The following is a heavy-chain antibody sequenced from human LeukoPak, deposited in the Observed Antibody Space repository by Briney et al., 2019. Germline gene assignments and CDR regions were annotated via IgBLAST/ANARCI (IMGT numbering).Heavy chain of an antibody. J-gene: IGHJ6*03. D-gene: IGHD2-2*01. CDR2: IWYGGSNK. Sequence: GGSLRLSCAASGFTFSSYGMHWVRQAPGKGLEWVAVIWYGGSNKYYADSVKGRFTISRDNSKNTLYLQMNSLRAEDTAVYYCAKGGYHCSSTSCYADYYYMDVWGKGTTATVSS. V-gene: IGHV3-30*02. CDR3: AKGGYHCSSTSCYADYYYMDV. CDR1: GFTFSSYG.